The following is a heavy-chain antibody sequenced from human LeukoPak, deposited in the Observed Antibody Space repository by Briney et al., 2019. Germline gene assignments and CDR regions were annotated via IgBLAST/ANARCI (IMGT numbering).Heavy chain of an antibody. CDR1: GFTFSNYA. D-gene: IGHD3-10*01. Sequence: GGSLRLSCAASGFTFSNYAMSWVRQAPGKGLEWVSTISGSGDSTYHADSMKGRFTISRDNFKNTVDLQMISVTAEDTAMYFCAKGLGTGSVLARPLHYWGQGTLVTVSS. CDR2: ISGSGDST. J-gene: IGHJ4*02. V-gene: IGHV3-23*01. CDR3: AKGLGTGSVLARPLHY.